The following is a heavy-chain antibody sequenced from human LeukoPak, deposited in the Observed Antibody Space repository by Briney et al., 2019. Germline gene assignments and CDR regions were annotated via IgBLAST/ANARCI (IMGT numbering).Heavy chain of an antibody. V-gene: IGHV3-23*01. D-gene: IGHD5-24*01. CDR3: ARGLRDGYNDAFDI. Sequence: SGGSLRLSCAASGFTFSSYAMSWVRQAPGKGLEWVSSITGSSASTYYADSVKGRFTISRDNSKNTLYLQMNSLRAEDTAVYYCARGLRDGYNDAFDIWGQGTMVAVSS. CDR2: ITGSSAST. J-gene: IGHJ3*02. CDR1: GFTFSSYA.